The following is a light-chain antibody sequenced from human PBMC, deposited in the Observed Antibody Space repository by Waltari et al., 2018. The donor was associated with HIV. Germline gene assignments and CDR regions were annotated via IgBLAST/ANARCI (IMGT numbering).Light chain of an antibody. J-gene: IGLJ2*01. CDR2: DNN. CDR1: SSNIGNNY. CDR3: GTWDSSLSAVV. V-gene: IGLV1-51*01. Sequence: QSVFTQPPSLSAAPGQKVTISCSGSSSNIGNNYVYWYQQLPGTAPKLLIYDNNKRPSGIPDRFSGSKSGTSATLGITGLQTGDEADYYCGTWDSSLSAVVFGGGTKLTVL.